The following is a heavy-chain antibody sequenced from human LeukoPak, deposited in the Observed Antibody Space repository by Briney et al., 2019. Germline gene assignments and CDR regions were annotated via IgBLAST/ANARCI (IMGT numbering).Heavy chain of an antibody. J-gene: IGHJ4*02. Sequence: PGGSLRLSCAASGFTFSSYGMHWVRQAPGKGLEWVAVISYDGSNKYYADSVKGRFTISRDNSKNTLYLQMNSLRAEDTAVYYCARVGGGGMATIYYWGQGTLVTVSS. CDR2: ISYDGSNK. V-gene: IGHV3-30*01. CDR3: ARVGGGGMATIYY. D-gene: IGHD5-24*01. CDR1: GFTFSSYG.